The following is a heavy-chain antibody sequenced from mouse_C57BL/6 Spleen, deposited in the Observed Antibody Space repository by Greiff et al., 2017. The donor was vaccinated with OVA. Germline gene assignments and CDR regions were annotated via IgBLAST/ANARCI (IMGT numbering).Heavy chain of an antibody. V-gene: IGHV3-6*01. Sequence: EVHLVESGPGLVKPSQSLSLTCSVTGYSITSGYYWNWIRQFPGNKLEWMGYISYDGSNNYNPSLKNRISITRDTSKNQFFLKLNSVTTEDTATYYCAYDGYYDYAMDYWGQGTSVTVSS. J-gene: IGHJ4*01. CDR3: AYDGYYDYAMDY. CDR1: GYSITSGYY. CDR2: ISYDGSN. D-gene: IGHD2-3*01.